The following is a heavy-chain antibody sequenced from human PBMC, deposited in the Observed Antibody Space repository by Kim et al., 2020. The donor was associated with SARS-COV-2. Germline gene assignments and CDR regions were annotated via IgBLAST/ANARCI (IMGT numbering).Heavy chain of an antibody. CDR2: INHSGST. Sequence: SETLSLTCAVYGESFSGYYWSWIRQPPGKGLEWIGEINHSGSTNYIPSLKSRVTISVDTSKNQFSLNLSSVTAADTAVYYCARGADIVVVPAPQLYYFDYWGQGTLVTVSS. V-gene: IGHV4-34*01. CDR1: GESFSGYY. J-gene: IGHJ4*02. CDR3: ARGADIVVVPAPQLYYFDY. D-gene: IGHD2-2*01.